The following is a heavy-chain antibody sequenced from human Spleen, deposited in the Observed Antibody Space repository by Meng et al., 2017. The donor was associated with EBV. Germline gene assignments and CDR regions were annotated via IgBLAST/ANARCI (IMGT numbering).Heavy chain of an antibody. CDR3: ARDYGGNSGRDF. J-gene: IGHJ4*02. Sequence: QVELVQSGAEVKKPGASVKVSCKASGYTFTTYYIHWVRQAPGQGLEWVGMINPSGGSTTYAQRFQGRVTMTRDTSTSTVYMELSSLTSEDTAVYYCARDYGGNSGRDFWGQGTLVTVSS. CDR2: INPSGGST. CDR1: GYTFTTYY. D-gene: IGHD4-23*01. V-gene: IGHV1-46*01.